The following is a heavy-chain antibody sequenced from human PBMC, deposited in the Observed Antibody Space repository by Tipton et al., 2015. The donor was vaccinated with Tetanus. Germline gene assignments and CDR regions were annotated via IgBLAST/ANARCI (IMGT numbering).Heavy chain of an antibody. J-gene: IGHJ5*02. CDR3: VSLPEKNGTTYGLFEP. CDR2: IYPGDSDT. Sequence: VQLVQSGAEVKKPGESLKISCKASGYRFTNYWIGWVRQMPGKGLQWMGIIYPGDSDTRYSPSFQGQVTISADKSINTAYLQWSSLKASDTAIYYCVSLPEKNGTTYGLFEPWGLGTLVTVSS. V-gene: IGHV5-51*01. CDR1: GYRFTNYW. D-gene: IGHD1-7*01.